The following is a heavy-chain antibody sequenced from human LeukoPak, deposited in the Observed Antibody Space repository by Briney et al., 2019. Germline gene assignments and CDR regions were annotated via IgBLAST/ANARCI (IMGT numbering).Heavy chain of an antibody. V-gene: IGHV3-7*01. CDR3: SRDANYYDSSRHYFDAFDI. D-gene: IGHD3-22*01. CDR1: GFMFSKYC. Sequence: PGESLRLSCEASGFMFSKYCMTWVRQAPGKGLEWVANIRGDGSVKYLLDSVKGRFSISRDNAKNSLSLEVNNLRAEDTAVYYCSRDANYYDSSRHYFDAFDIWGRGTMVTVSS. J-gene: IGHJ3*02. CDR2: IRGDGSVK.